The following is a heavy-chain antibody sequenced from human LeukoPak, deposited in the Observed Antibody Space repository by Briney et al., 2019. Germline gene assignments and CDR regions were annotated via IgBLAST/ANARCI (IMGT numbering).Heavy chain of an antibody. CDR1: GFTFSSYG. CDR3: AKDSLAYCGGDCYSQVSEYFQY. CDR2: ISYDGGNK. D-gene: IGHD2-21*02. J-gene: IGHJ1*01. Sequence: GGSLRLSCAASGFTFSSYGMHWVRQAPGKGLEWVAVISYDGGNKYYGDSVKGRFIISRGNSKNTLYLQMNSLRAEDTAVYYCAKDSLAYCGGDCYSQVSEYFQYWGQGTLVTVSS. V-gene: IGHV3-30*18.